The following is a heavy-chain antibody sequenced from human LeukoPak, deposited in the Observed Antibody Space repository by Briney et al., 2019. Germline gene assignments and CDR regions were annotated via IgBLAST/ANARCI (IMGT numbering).Heavy chain of an antibody. J-gene: IGHJ6*03. Sequence: ASVKVSCKASGYTFTSYGISWVRQAPGQGLEWMGWISAYNGNTNYAQKLQGRVTMTTDTSTSTAYMELRSLRSDDTAVYYCARQKEAVAGYYYYYYMDVWGKGTTVTISS. D-gene: IGHD6-19*01. CDR1: GYTFTSYG. V-gene: IGHV1-18*01. CDR2: ISAYNGNT. CDR3: ARQKEAVAGYYYYYYMDV.